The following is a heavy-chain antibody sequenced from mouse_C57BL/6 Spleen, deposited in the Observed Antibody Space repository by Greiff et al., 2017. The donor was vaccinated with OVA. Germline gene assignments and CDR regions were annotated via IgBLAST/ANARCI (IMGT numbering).Heavy chain of an antibody. Sequence: VQLQQSVAELVRPGASVKLSCTASGFNIKNTYMHWVKQRPEQGLEWIGRIDPANGNTKYAPTFQGKATITADTSSNAAYLQLSSLTSEDTAIYYCARGPYYYGSSYGYAMDYWGQGTSVTVSS. CDR1: GFNIKNTY. D-gene: IGHD1-1*01. V-gene: IGHV14-3*01. CDR2: IDPANGNT. J-gene: IGHJ4*01. CDR3: ARGPYYYGSSYGYAMDY.